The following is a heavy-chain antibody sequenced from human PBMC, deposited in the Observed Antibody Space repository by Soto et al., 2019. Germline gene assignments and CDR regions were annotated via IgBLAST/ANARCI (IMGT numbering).Heavy chain of an antibody. CDR2: ITATNGNT. J-gene: IGHJ4*02. CDR1: GFTFKAYA. Sequence: QLLESGGASVQPGGSLRLSCVASGFTFKAYAMGWVRQAPGRGLEWVSSITATNGNTYYADSVRRRFTISRDNSRSSLFLQMNGLRSEDSALYYCAKDEGTSSTVFDYWGQGTRVTVPS. V-gene: IGHV3-23*01. CDR3: AKDEGTSSTVFDY. D-gene: IGHD4-4*01.